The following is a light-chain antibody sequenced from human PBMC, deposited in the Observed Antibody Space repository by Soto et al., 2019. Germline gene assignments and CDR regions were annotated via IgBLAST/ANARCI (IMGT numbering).Light chain of an antibody. Sequence: QSVLSQPPSASGTPGQRVTIPCSGSSSNIGSHHVNWYQHLPGTAPKLLIYRSDQRPSGVPDRFTGSKSGTSASLAISGLRSEDEAVYYCQSYDSSLTDVVFGGGTKLTVL. CDR2: RSD. J-gene: IGLJ2*01. V-gene: IGLV1-47*01. CDR3: QSYDSSLTDVV. CDR1: SSNIGSHH.